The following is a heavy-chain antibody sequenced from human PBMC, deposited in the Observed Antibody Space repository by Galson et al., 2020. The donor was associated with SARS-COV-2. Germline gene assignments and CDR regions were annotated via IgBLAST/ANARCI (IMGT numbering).Heavy chain of an antibody. CDR1: GYTFTSYG. CDR3: ARDTNLDYYDSSEAPNWFDP. J-gene: IGHJ5*02. CDR2: ISAYNGNT. D-gene: IGHD3-22*01. Sequence: ASVSSCKASGYTFTSYGISWVRQAPGQGLEWMGWISAYNGNTNYAQKLQGRVTMTTDTSTSTAYMELRSLRSDDTAVYYCARDTNLDYYDSSEAPNWFDPWGQGTLVTVSS. V-gene: IGHV1-18*01.